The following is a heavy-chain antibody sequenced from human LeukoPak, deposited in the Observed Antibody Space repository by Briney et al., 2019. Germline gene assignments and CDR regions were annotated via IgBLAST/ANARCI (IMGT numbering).Heavy chain of an antibody. Sequence: GGSLRLSCAASGFTFSSYWMRWVRHAPGKGLVWVSRINSDGSSTIYADSVKGRSTISRDNAKNTLYLQMNSLRAEDTAVYYCAAGCGGCFYYYYYGMDVWGQGTTVTVSS. CDR1: GFTFSSYW. D-gene: IGHD2-15*01. V-gene: IGHV3-74*01. J-gene: IGHJ6*02. CDR3: AAGCGGCFYYYYYGMDV. CDR2: INSDGSST.